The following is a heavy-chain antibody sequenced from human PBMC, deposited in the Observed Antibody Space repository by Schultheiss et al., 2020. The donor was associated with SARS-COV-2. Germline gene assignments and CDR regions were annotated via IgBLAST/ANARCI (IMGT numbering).Heavy chain of an antibody. J-gene: IGHJ4*02. Sequence: SQTLSLTCTDSGGSISSYYWSWIRQPAGKGLEWIGRIYTSGSTNYNPSLKSRVTMSVDTSKNQFSLKLSSVTAADTAVYFCAKDWSPTAMVTWYLDQWGQGTLVTVSS. CDR1: GGSISSYY. V-gene: IGHV4-4*07. D-gene: IGHD5-18*01. CDR3: AKDWSPTAMVTWYLDQ. CDR2: IYTSGST.